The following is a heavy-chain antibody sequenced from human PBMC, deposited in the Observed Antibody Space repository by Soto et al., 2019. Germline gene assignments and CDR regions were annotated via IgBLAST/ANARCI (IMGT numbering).Heavy chain of an antibody. CDR2: SYYTGRT. CDR1: GGSINNHY. D-gene: IGHD7-27*01. CDR3: ARANWYSEY. J-gene: IGHJ4*02. V-gene: IGHV4-59*11. Sequence: QVHLQESGPGLVKPSETLSLTCTVSGGSINNHYWSWSRQPPGKGLEWIGYSYYTGRTNYNPSLKSRVTRSVDTSKNQFSLNLTSLTAADTAIYYCARANWYSEYWGQGTLVTVSS.